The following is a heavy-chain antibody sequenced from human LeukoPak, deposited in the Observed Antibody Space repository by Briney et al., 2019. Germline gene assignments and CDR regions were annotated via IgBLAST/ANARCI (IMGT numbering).Heavy chain of an antibody. CDR3: AKGRTDILTGYYPYY. Sequence: PGGSLRLSCAGSGFSFSSYGMHWVRQAPGKGLEWMAFIRSDGSNKYYADSVKGRFTISRDNSKNTLYLQMNSLRAEDTAVYYCAKGRTDILTGYYPYYWGQGTLVTVSS. V-gene: IGHV3-30*02. CDR1: GFSFSSYG. CDR2: IRSDGSNK. D-gene: IGHD3-9*01. J-gene: IGHJ4*02.